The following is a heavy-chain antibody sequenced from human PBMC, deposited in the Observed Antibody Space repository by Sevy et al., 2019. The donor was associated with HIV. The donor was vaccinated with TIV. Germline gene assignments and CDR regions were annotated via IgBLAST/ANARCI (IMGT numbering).Heavy chain of an antibody. CDR2: IYYSGST. Sequence: SETLSLTCTVSGGSISSSSYYWGWIRQPPGKGLEWIGSIYYSGSTYYNPSLKSRVTISVDTSKNQCSLKLSSGTAADTAVYYCARQWTAMGTPYYFDYWGQGTLVTVSS. J-gene: IGHJ4*02. CDR3: ARQWTAMGTPYYFDY. CDR1: GGSISSSSYY. V-gene: IGHV4-39*01. D-gene: IGHD5-18*01.